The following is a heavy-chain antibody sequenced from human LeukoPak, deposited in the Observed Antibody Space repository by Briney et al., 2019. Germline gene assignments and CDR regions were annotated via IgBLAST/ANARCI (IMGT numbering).Heavy chain of an antibody. D-gene: IGHD3-3*01. J-gene: IGHJ4*02. CDR3: ARGGYDFWSGYPHFDY. CDR1: GYTFTSYG. V-gene: IGHV1-18*01. CDR2: ISAYNGNT. Sequence: GASVTVSCKASGYTFTSYGISWVRQAPGQGLEWMGWISAYNGNTNYAQKLQGRVTMTTDTSTSTAYMELRSLRSDDTAVYYCARGGYDFWSGYPHFDYWGQGTLVTVSS.